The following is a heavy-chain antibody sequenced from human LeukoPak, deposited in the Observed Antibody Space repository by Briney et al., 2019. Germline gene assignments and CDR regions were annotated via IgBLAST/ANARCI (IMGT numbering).Heavy chain of an antibody. CDR2: IKQDGSEK. CDR1: GFTFSSYW. V-gene: IGHV3-7*01. D-gene: IGHD4-17*01. Sequence: PGGSQRLSCAASGFTFSSYWMSWVRQAPGKGLEWVADIKQDGSEKNYVDSVKGRFTISRDNSKNTLYLQMNSLRAEDTAVYYCARGDTVTTYYFDYWGQGTLVTVSS. CDR3: ARGDTVTTYYFDY. J-gene: IGHJ4*02.